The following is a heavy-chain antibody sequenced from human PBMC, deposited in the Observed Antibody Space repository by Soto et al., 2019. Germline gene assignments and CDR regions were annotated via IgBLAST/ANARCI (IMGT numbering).Heavy chain of an antibody. V-gene: IGHV1-18*04. CDR2: ISAYNGNT. CDR3: ARVENYYYGMDV. J-gene: IGHJ6*02. D-gene: IGHD3-3*01. Sequence: ASGKVSCKASGYTFTSYVISWVRQAPGQGLEWMGWISAYNGNTNYAQKLQGRVTMTTETSTSTAYMELRSLRSDDTAVYYCARVENYYYGMDVWGQGATVTVSS. CDR1: GYTFTSYV.